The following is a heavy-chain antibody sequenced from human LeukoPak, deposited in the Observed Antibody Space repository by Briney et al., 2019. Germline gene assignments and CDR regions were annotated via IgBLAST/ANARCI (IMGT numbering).Heavy chain of an antibody. Sequence: ASVKVSCKASGYTFTSYDINWVRQATGQGLEWMGGIIPIFGTANYAQKFQGRVTITADESTSTAYMELSSLRSEDTAVYYCARSRGNYFDYWGQGTLVTVSS. CDR3: ARSRGNYFDY. J-gene: IGHJ4*02. V-gene: IGHV1-69*13. CDR1: GYTFTSYD. CDR2: IIPIFGTA.